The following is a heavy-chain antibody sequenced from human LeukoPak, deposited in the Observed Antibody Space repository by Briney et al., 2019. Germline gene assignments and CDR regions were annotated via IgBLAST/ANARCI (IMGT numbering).Heavy chain of an antibody. CDR1: GGSISSYY. V-gene: IGHV4-4*09. CDR2: IYTSGST. J-gene: IGHJ4*02. D-gene: IGHD6-13*01. CDR3: ARHERSSSWYGTFDY. Sequence: SETLSLTCTVSGGSISSYYWSWTRQPPGKGLEWIGYIYTSGSTNYNPSLKSRVTISVDTSKNQFSLKLSSVIAADTAVYYCARHERSSSWYGTFDYWGQGTLVTVSS.